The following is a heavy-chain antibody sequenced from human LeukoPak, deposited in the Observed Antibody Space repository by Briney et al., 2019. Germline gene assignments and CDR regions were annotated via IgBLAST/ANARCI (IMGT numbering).Heavy chain of an antibody. Sequence: GGSLRLSCASSGFTFSSYAMSWVRQPPGKGLEWVSAISGSGGSTYYADSVKGRFTISRDNSKNTLCLQMNSLRAEDTAVYYCAKGDYDIDYWGQGTLVTVSS. V-gene: IGHV3-23*01. CDR2: ISGSGGST. CDR3: AKGDYDIDY. CDR1: GFTFSSYA. D-gene: IGHD4-17*01. J-gene: IGHJ4*02.